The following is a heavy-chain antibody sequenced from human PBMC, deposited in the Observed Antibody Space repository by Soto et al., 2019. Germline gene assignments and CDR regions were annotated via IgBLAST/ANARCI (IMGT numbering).Heavy chain of an antibody. V-gene: IGHV3-49*03. D-gene: IGHD2-2*01. Sequence: GGSLRLSCIASGFAFGDYTMDWFRQAPGKGLEWVIFIRSKAYGGTTEYAAVVKGRFTISRDDSKRTAYLQVNSLRTEDTAVYYCTRGYYCSTTSCHASDWFDPWGQGTLVTVSS. CDR2: IRSKAYGGTT. CDR1: GFAFGDYT. CDR3: TRGYYCSTTSCHASDWFDP. J-gene: IGHJ5*02.